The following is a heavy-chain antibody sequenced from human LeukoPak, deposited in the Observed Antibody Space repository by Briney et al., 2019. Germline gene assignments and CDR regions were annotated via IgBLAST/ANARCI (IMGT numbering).Heavy chain of an antibody. D-gene: IGHD3-3*01. Sequence: SETLSLTCTVSGVSINGNYWTWIRQLPGKGLEWIGFVSDTGDTDYNPSLKSRLTISVDTSKSQLSLGPSSVTAADTALYYCARVFRGVVTSNWFDPWGQGTLVTVSS. CDR3: ARVFRGVVTSNWFDP. CDR2: VSDTGDT. J-gene: IGHJ5*02. V-gene: IGHV4-59*01. CDR1: GVSINGNY.